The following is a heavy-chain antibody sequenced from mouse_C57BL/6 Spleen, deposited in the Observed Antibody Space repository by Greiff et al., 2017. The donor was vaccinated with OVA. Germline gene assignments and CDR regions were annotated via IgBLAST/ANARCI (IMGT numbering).Heavy chain of an antibody. Sequence: QVQLQQSGAELVKPGASVKLSCKASGYTFTSYWMHWVKQRPGQGLEWIGMIHPNSGSTNYNEKFKSKATLTVDKSSSTAYMQLSSLTSEDSAVYYCARYYYGSSYEYYFDYWGQGTTLTVSS. V-gene: IGHV1-64*01. CDR2: IHPNSGST. CDR1: GYTFTSYW. CDR3: ARYYYGSSYEYYFDY. D-gene: IGHD1-1*01. J-gene: IGHJ2*01.